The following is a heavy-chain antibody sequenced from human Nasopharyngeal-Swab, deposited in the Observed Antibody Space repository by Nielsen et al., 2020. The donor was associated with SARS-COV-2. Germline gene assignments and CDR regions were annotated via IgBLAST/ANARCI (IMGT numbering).Heavy chain of an antibody. CDR2: IIPIFGTA. CDR3: AIMTTVTSYLFYYYYYMDV. J-gene: IGHJ6*03. D-gene: IGHD4-11*01. V-gene: IGHV1-69*13. CDR1: GGTISSDA. Sequence: SVKDTCKASGGTISSDAISWVRQAPGQGLEGRGGIIPIFGTANYAQKFQGRVTITADESTSTAYMELSSLRSEDMAVYYCAIMTTVTSYLFYYYYYMDVWGKGTTVTVSS.